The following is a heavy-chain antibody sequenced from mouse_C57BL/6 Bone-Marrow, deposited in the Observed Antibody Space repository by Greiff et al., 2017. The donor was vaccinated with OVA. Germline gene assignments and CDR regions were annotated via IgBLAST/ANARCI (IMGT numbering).Heavy chain of an antibody. CDR1: GYSITSGYY. D-gene: IGHD2-4*01. J-gene: IGHJ2*01. CDR2: ISYDGSN. Sequence: DVKLQESGPGLVKPSQSLSLTCSVTGYSITSGYYWNWIRQFPGNKLEWMGYISYDGSNNYNPSLKNRISITRDTSKNQFFLKLNSVTTEDTATYYCARGGDYDRYYFDYWGQGTTLTVSS. V-gene: IGHV3-6*01. CDR3: ARGGDYDRYYFDY.